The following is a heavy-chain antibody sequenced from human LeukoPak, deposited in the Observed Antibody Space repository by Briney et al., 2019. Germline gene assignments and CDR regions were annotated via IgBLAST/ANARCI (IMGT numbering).Heavy chain of an antibody. CDR1: GFTFSASW. CDR2: IRPDGSMT. J-gene: IGHJ4*02. V-gene: IGHV3-7*04. CDR3: ARTYYYDSSGYYYYTPGDY. D-gene: IGHD3-22*01. Sequence: GGSLRLSCAVSGFTFSASWMNWVRQAPGKGLEWLANIRPDGSMTSYADSVKGRFTISRDNAKSSLFLQMNSLRVEDTAVYYCARTYYYDSSGYYYYTPGDYWGQGTLVTISS.